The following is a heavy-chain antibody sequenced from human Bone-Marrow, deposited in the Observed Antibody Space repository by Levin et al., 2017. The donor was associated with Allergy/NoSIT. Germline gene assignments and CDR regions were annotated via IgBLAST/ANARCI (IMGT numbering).Heavy chain of an antibody. J-gene: IGHJ5*02. D-gene: IGHD3-22*01. CDR1: GGSISSYY. V-gene: IGHV4-59*01. CDR2: IYYSGST. Sequence: PSETLSLTCTVSGGSISSYYWSWIRQPPGKGLEWIGYIYYSGSTNYNPSLKSRVTISVDTSKNQFSLNLNSVTAADTAVYYCARSPSWLLTQSGWFDPWGQGALVTVSS. CDR3: ARSPSWLLTQSGWFDP.